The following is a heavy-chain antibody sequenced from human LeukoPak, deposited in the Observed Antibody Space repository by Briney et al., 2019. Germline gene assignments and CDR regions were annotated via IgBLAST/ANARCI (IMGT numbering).Heavy chain of an antibody. CDR3: ARESKVGVTDY. CDR1: GFTFSSYS. V-gene: IGHV3-21*01. Sequence: GGSLRLSCAASGFTFSSYSMNWVRQAPGKGLEWVSSISSSSSYIYYADLVKGRFTISRDNAKNSLYLQMNSLRAEDTAVYYCARESKVGVTDYWGQGTLVTVSS. D-gene: IGHD3-10*01. J-gene: IGHJ4*02. CDR2: ISSSSSYI.